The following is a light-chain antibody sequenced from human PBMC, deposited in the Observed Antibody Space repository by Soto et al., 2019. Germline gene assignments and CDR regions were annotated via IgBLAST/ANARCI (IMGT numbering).Light chain of an antibody. CDR2: GAS. Sequence: EVVLTQSPGTLSLSPGDRVTLSCRASQSVSSNYLAWYQHKSGQAPRLVVFGASHRAACIPDRFSGGGSGTDFTLGISGLEPEDFAVYYCQQYSGLSLTVAGGTNLEI. V-gene: IGKV3-20*01. J-gene: IGKJ4*01. CDR1: QSVSSNY. CDR3: QQYSGLSLT.